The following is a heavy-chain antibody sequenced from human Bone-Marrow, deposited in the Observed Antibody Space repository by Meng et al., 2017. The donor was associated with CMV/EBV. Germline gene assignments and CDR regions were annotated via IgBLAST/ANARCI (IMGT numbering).Heavy chain of an antibody. CDR2: IYYSGST. V-gene: IGHV4-39*01. J-gene: IGHJ6*01. CDR3: ARVGYYYYYGMDV. D-gene: IGHD6-13*01. Sequence: SETLSLTCTVSGGSISSSSYYWGWIRQPPGKGLEWIGSIYYSGSTYYNPSLKSRVTISVDTSKNQFSLKLSSVTAADTAVYYCARVGYYYYYGMDVWGQGNTVTGSS. CDR1: GGSISSSSYY.